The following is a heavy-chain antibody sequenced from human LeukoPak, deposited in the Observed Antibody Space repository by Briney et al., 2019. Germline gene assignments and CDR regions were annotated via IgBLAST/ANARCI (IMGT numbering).Heavy chain of an antibody. Sequence: SETLSLTCTVSGGSISSYYWSWIRQPPGKGLEWIGYIYYSGSTNYNPSLKSRVAISVDTSKNQFSLKLSSVTAADTAVYYCARLTGEFWYFDLWGRGTLVTVSS. CDR3: ARLTGEFWYFDL. CDR2: IYYSGST. J-gene: IGHJ2*01. V-gene: IGHV4-59*08. D-gene: IGHD7-27*01. CDR1: GGSISSYY.